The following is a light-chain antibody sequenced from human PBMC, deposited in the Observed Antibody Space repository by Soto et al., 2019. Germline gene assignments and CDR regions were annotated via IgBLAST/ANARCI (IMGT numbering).Light chain of an antibody. V-gene: IGKV1-39*01. CDR2: RTS. Sequence: DIQMTQSPSSLSASVGDRVTIICRVSKNITTSLNWFQQRPGKGPKLLIFRTSNLRSGVPSTFSGSGSGTEFTLTIGSLKPEDLAVDFCQQSYRASTTFGQGTKLEIK. CDR3: QQSYRASTT. J-gene: IGKJ2*01. CDR1: KNITTS.